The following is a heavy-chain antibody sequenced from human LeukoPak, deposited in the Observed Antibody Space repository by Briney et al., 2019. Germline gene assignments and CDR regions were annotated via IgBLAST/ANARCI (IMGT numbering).Heavy chain of an antibody. CDR1: GGSFSGYY. CDR2: INHSGST. V-gene: IGHV4-34*01. J-gene: IGHJ6*03. Sequence: SETLSLTCAVYGGSFSGYYWSWIRQPPGKGLKWIGEINHSGSTNYNPSLKSRVTISVDTSKNQFSLKLSSVTAADTAVYYCARGFSPRYYYYYMDVWGKGTTVTVSS. CDR3: ARGFSPRYYYYYMDV.